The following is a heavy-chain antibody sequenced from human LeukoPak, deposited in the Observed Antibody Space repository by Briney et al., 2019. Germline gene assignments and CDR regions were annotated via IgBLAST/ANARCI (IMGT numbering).Heavy chain of an antibody. D-gene: IGHD5-18*01. Sequence: GGSLRLSCAASGFTFSSYGMHWVRQAPGKGLEGVAVIWYDGSNKYYADSVKGRFTISRDNSKNTLYLQMNSLRAEDTAVYYCAKDESSYGLGPFDYWGQGTLVTVSS. CDR1: GFTFSSYG. CDR3: AKDESSYGLGPFDY. V-gene: IGHV3-33*06. CDR2: IWYDGSNK. J-gene: IGHJ4*02.